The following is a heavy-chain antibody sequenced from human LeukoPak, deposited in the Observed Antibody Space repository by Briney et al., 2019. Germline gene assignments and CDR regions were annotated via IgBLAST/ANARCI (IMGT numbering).Heavy chain of an antibody. Sequence: PGGCLRLSCAASGFTFSSYAMSWVRQAPGKGLGWVSALSDSGGRTYYADSVKGRFTISTDNSKNTLYLQMNSLRAEDKAVYYCAKLGFAYSSSSDEYIVATILYYYGMDVWGQGATVTVSS. J-gene: IGHJ6*02. CDR1: GFTFSSYA. CDR2: LSDSGGRT. V-gene: IGHV3-23*01. D-gene: IGHD5-12*01. CDR3: AKLGFAYSSSSDEYIVATILYYYGMDV.